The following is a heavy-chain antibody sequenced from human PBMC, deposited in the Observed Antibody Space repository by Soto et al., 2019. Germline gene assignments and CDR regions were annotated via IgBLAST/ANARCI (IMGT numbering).Heavy chain of an antibody. CDR2: VIPVFGTP. V-gene: IGHV1-69*06. J-gene: IGHJ4*02. CDR1: GGTFSSYA. CDR3: AGPLSPTRFDY. Sequence: QVQLVQSGAEVKKPGSSVKVSCKASGGTFSSYAIYWVRQAPGQGIEWMGGVIPVFGTPKYAQKFQGRVMITADKSTSTAYMELSSLTFEDTAVYYCAGPLSPTRFDYWGQGTLVTVSS.